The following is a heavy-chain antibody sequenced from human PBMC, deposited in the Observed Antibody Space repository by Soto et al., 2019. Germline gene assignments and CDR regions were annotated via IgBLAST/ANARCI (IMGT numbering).Heavy chain of an antibody. CDR3: GRDPYYGAIDY. V-gene: IGHV3-7*01. CDR2: IKKDGTEI. CDR1: GFSFSSSW. J-gene: IGHJ4*02. Sequence: EVQLMESGGGLVQPGGSLRLSCVTSGFSFSSSWMAWVRQAPGKGLEWVADIKKDGTEINYVDSVKGRVTISRDNVMNSLYLQMDSLRVEDTAVYYCGRDPYYGAIDYWGLGTQVIVSS. D-gene: IGHD3-10*01.